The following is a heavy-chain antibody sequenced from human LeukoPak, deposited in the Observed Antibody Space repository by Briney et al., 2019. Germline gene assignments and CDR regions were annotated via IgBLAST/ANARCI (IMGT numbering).Heavy chain of an antibody. Sequence: PSETLSLTCAVSGGSISSGGYSWSWIRQPPGKGLEWIGYIYYSGSTNYNPSLKSRVTISVDTSKNQFSLKLSSVTAADTAVYYCARNYKFSSGYYQYHDAFDIWGQGTMVTVSS. CDR3: ARNYKFSSGYYQYHDAFDI. CDR2: IYYSGST. J-gene: IGHJ3*02. D-gene: IGHD3-22*01. CDR1: GGSISSGGYS. V-gene: IGHV4-61*08.